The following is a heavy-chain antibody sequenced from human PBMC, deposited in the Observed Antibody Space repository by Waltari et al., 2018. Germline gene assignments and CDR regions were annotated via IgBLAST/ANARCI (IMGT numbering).Heavy chain of an antibody. Sequence: QVQLQQWGAGLLKPSETLSLTCAVYGGSFSGYYWSWIRQPPGKGLEWIGEINHSGSTNYNPSLKSRVTISVDTSKNQFSLKLSSVTAADTAVYYSARSYSSGYKIDYWGQGTLVTVSS. J-gene: IGHJ4*02. CDR2: INHSGST. V-gene: IGHV4-34*01. CDR1: GGSFSGYY. CDR3: ARSYSSGYKIDY. D-gene: IGHD3-22*01.